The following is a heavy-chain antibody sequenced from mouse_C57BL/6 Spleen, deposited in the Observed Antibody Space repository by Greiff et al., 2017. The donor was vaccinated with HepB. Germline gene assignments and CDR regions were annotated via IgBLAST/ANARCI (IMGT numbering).Heavy chain of an antibody. J-gene: IGHJ3*01. CDR3: ARGAAQATQFAY. CDR1: GYTFTSYW. CDR2: IHPNSGST. D-gene: IGHD3-2*02. V-gene: IGHV1-64*01. Sequence: VQLQQSGAELVKPGASVKLSCKASGYTFTSYWMHWVKQRPGQGLEWIGMIHPNSGSTNYNEKFKSKATLTVDKSSSTAYMQLSSLTSEDAAVYYCARGAAQATQFAYWSQGTLVTVSA.